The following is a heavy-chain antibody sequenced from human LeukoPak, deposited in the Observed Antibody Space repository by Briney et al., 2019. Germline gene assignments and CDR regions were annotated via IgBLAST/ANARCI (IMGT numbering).Heavy chain of an antibody. CDR3: ARAVGMVVTV. CDR2: IYYSGST. CDR1: GGSISSSSYY. Sequence: SETLSLTCTVSGGSISSSSYYWGWIRQPPGKGLEWIGSIYYSGSTYHNPSLKSRVTISVDTSKNQFSLKLSSVTAADTAVYYCARAVGMVVTVWGQGTLVTVSS. D-gene: IGHD4/OR15-4a*01. V-gene: IGHV4-39*01. J-gene: IGHJ4*02.